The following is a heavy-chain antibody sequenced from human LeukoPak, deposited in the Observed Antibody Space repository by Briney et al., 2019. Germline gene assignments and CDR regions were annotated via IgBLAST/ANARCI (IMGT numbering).Heavy chain of an antibody. CDR3: ATSRTFDY. Sequence: PGGSLRLSCAASGFTFSSYWMHWVRQAPGKGPVWVSRINSDGSSTSYADSVKGRFTISRDNTKNTLYLQMNSLRAEDTAMYYCATSRTFDYWGQGTLVTVSS. V-gene: IGHV3-74*01. J-gene: IGHJ4*02. CDR1: GFTFSSYW. CDR2: INSDGSST. D-gene: IGHD1-1*01.